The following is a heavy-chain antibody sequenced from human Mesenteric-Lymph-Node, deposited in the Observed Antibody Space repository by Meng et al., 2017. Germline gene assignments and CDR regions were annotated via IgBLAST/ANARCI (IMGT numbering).Heavy chain of an antibody. V-gene: IGHV3-15*01. J-gene: IGHJ4*02. Sequence: GESLKISCAASGFTFSNAWMSWVRQAPGKGLEWVGRIKSKTDGGTTDYAAPVKGRFTISRDDSKNTLYLQMNSLKTEDTAVYYCTTDVGSSWYPVVSHWGQGTLVTVSS. D-gene: IGHD6-13*01. CDR3: TTDVGSSWYPVVSH. CDR1: GFTFSNAW. CDR2: IKSKTDGGTT.